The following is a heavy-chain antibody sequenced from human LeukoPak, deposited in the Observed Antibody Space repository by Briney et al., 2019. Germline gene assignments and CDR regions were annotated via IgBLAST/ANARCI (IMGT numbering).Heavy chain of an antibody. Sequence: ASVKVSCKVSGYTLTELSMHWVRQAPGKGLEWMGGFDPEDGETIYAQKFQGRVTMTEDTSTDTAYMELSSLRSEDTAVYYCATDIAPYNWNGDAFDIWDQGTMVTVSS. CDR3: ATDIAPYNWNGDAFDI. CDR2: FDPEDGET. V-gene: IGHV1-24*01. J-gene: IGHJ3*02. CDR1: GYTLTELS. D-gene: IGHD1-20*01.